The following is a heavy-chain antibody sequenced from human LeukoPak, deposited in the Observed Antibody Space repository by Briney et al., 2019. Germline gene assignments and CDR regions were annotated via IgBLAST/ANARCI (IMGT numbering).Heavy chain of an antibody. CDR1: GYTFTSYD. CDR3: AGGYSYGYVVDY. D-gene: IGHD5-18*01. V-gene: IGHV1-8*01. J-gene: IGHJ4*02. Sequence: ASVKVSCKASGYTFTSYDINWVRQATGQGLEWMGWMNPNSGNTGYAQKFQGRVTMTRNTSISTAYMELSSLRSEDTAVYYCAGGYSYGYVVDYWGQGTLVTVSS. CDR2: MNPNSGNT.